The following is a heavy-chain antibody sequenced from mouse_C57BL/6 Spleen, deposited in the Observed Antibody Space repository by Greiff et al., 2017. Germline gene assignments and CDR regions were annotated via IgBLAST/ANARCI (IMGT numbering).Heavy chain of an antibody. J-gene: IGHJ2*01. Sequence: EVQLQQSGPELVKPGASVKIPCKASGYTFTDYNMDWVKQSHGQSLEWIGDINPNNGGTIYNQTFKGKATLTVDKSSSTAYMELRSLTSEDTAVLYGAREGRAQATGYFDYSGYDATRTVSS. V-gene: IGHV1-18*01. D-gene: IGHD3-2*02. CDR2: INPNNGGT. CDR3: AREGRAQATGYFDY. CDR1: GYTFTDYN.